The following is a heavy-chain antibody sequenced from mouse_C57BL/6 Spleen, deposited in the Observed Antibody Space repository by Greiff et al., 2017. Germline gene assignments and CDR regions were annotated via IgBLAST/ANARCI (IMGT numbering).Heavy chain of an antibody. CDR2: INPNNGGT. V-gene: IGHV1-26*01. Sequence: EVQLQQSGPELVKPGASVKISCKASGYTFTDYYMNWVKQSHGKSLEWIGDINPNNGGTSYNQKFKGKATLTVDKSSSTAYMELRRLTSEDSAVYYCARGNWDLYAMDYWGQGTSVTVSS. J-gene: IGHJ4*01. CDR1: GYTFTDYY. D-gene: IGHD4-1*01. CDR3: ARGNWDLYAMDY.